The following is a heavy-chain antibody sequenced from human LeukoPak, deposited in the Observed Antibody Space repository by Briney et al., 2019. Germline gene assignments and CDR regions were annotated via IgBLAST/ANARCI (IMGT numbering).Heavy chain of an antibody. D-gene: IGHD3-22*01. CDR1: GGSISSYY. CDR3: ARESLDSSGYYLGYFDY. CDR2: IYTSGST. Sequence: PSETLSLTCTVSGGSISSYYWSWIRQPPGKGLEWIGRIYTSGSTNYNPSLKSRVTMSVDTSKNQFSLKLSSVTAADTAVYYCARESLDSSGYYLGYFDYWGQGTLVTVSS. V-gene: IGHV4-4*07. J-gene: IGHJ4*02.